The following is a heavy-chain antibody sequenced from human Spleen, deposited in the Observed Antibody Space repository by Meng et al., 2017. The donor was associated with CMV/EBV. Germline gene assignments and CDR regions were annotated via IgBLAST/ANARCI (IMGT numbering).Heavy chain of an antibody. D-gene: IGHD3-3*01. Sequence: GGSLRLSCAASGFTFSTYGMHWVRQAPGKGLEWVAFIQYDGSNKYYGDSVKGRFTISRDNSKNTLYLQMNSLRAEDTAVYYCAKDYFSRSDYFDYWGQGTLVTVSS. V-gene: IGHV3-30*02. CDR1: GFTFSTYG. CDR2: IQYDGSNK. CDR3: AKDYFSRSDYFDY. J-gene: IGHJ4*02.